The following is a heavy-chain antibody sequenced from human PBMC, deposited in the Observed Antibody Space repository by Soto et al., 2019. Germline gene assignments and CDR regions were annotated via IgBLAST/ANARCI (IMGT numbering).Heavy chain of an antibody. CDR1: AGSLSNYY. D-gene: IGHD6-19*01. V-gene: IGHV4-59*01. CDR3: ARGGRGSGLYFLYYFDL. Sequence: PSETLSLTCSVSAGSLSNYYWTWIRQSPGKGLEWIGEIYHTGSTKYNPSLKSRVAISVDMSENQFSLTLNSVTPADTAVYYCARGGRGSGLYFLYYFDLWGQGTLVTVSS. J-gene: IGHJ4*02. CDR2: IYHTGST.